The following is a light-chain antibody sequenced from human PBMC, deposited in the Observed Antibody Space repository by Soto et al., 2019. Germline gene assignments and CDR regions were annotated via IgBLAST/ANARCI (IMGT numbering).Light chain of an antibody. V-gene: IGKV1-5*03. J-gene: IGKJ1*01. Sequence: DIQMTQSPSPLSASVGDRVIITCRASQSISVSLAWYQQKPGKAPDLLIYMRSSLRSGVPSRFSGSGSGTEFTLTINGLQPDDFATYYCQKYNDNSRTFGQGTKVDI. CDR2: MRS. CDR1: QSISVS. CDR3: QKYNDNSRT.